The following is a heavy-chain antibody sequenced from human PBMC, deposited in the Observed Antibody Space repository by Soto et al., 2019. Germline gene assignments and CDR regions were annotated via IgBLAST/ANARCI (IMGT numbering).Heavy chain of an antibody. CDR3: ASMIGDPVLSFDS. D-gene: IGHD3-10*02. J-gene: IGHJ5*01. CDR1: GGSISSYY. V-gene: IGHV4-59*01. CDR2: IFYSGST. Sequence: QVQLQESGPGLMKPSETLSLTCTVSGGSISSYYWSWIRQPPGKGLEWIGFIFYSGSTSYNPSLTRRVTISIDTSEYQFSLKLNSVTAADTAVYYCASMIGDPVLSFDSWGQGTLVAVSS.